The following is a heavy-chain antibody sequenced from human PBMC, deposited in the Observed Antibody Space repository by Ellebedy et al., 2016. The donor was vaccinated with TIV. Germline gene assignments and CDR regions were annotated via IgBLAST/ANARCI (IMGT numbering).Heavy chain of an antibody. J-gene: IGHJ3*02. V-gene: IGHV4-59*01. CDR1: GASFSSFY. D-gene: IGHD2-21*01. CDR2: IYYTGSS. CDR3: ARDCDGSCDSDGFDI. Sequence: MPSETLSLTCSVSGASFSSFYWNWIRQAPGKGLEWIGYIYYTGSSNSNPSLGSRVTISVDPSKKEFSLRLKSVTAADTAVYYCARDCDGSCDSDGFDIWGQGTMVTVSS.